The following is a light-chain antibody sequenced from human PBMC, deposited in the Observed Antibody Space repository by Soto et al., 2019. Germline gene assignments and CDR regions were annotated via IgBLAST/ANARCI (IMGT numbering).Light chain of an antibody. CDR2: DNS. CDR1: SSNIGAGYD. CDR3: QSYDSSLSGPV. J-gene: IGLJ2*01. V-gene: IGLV1-40*01. Sequence: QPVLTQPPSVSGAPGQRVTISCTGSSSNIGAGYDVHWYQQLPGTAPKLLIYDNSNRPSGVPDRFSGSKSGTSASLAITGLQAEDEADYYCQSYDSSLSGPVFGGGTKVTVL.